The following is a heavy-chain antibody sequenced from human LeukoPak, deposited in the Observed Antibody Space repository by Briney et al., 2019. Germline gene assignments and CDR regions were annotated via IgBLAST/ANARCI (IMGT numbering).Heavy chain of an antibody. Sequence: ASVKVSCKASGGTFSSYAISWVRQAPGQGLEWMGGIIPIFGTANYAQKFQGRVTITADESTSTAYMELSSLRSEDTAVYYCASGNYYGSGSYSGGTDYWGQGTLVTVSS. CDR1: GGTFSSYA. CDR2: IIPIFGTA. V-gene: IGHV1-69*13. D-gene: IGHD3-10*01. CDR3: ASGNYYGSGSYSGGTDY. J-gene: IGHJ4*02.